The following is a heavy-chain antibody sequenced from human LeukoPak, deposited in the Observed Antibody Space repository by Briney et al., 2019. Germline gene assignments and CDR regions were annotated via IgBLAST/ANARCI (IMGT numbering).Heavy chain of an antibody. J-gene: IGHJ4*02. D-gene: IGHD3-22*01. CDR2: ISVRSNYR. CDR1: VYTFSVCS. Sequence: PGGSLRLSCTASVYTFSVCSVKCVRQAPGKGLEWVSSISVRSNYRYYADSVRGRFTISRDEARDSLFLQMNSLRDEDTAVYFCVTFRRNNDRSGYYYYYDYWGQGTLVTVSS. CDR3: VTFRRNNDRSGYYYYYDY. V-gene: IGHV3-21*01.